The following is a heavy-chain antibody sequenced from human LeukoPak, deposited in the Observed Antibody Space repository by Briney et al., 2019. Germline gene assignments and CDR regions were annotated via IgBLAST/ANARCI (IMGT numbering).Heavy chain of an antibody. CDR2: IRSKAHGGTT. CDR3: ARVGTFYYDSSGYIDY. D-gene: IGHD3-22*01. Sequence: PGGSLRLSCTASGFTFGDYAMSWVRQAPGKGLEWVGFIRSKAHGGTTEYAASVKGRFTISRDDSKSIAYLQMNSLRAEDTAVYYCARVGTFYYDSSGYIDYWGQGTLVTVSS. J-gene: IGHJ4*02. V-gene: IGHV3-49*04. CDR1: GFTFGDYA.